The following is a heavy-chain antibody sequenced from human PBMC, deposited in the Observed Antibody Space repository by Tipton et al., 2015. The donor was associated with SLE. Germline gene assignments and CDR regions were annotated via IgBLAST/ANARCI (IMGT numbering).Heavy chain of an antibody. CDR3: ARHGAVLGWFDP. V-gene: IGHV4-59*08. J-gene: IGHJ5*02. CDR1: GGSISSDY. CDR2: IYYSGST. Sequence: LRLSCIVSGGSISSDYWSWIRQPPGKGLEWIGYIYYSGSTNYNPSLKSRVTISVDTSKNQFSLKLSSVTAADTAVYYCARHGAVLGWFDPWGQGTLVTVSS. D-gene: IGHD1-1*01.